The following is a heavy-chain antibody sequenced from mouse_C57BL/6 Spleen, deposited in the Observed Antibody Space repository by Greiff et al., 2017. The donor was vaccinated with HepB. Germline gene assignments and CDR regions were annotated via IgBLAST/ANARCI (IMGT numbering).Heavy chain of an antibody. CDR3: ARTHYYGDWYFDV. CDR2: IDPSDSET. Sequence: QVHVKQPGAELVRPGSSVKLSCKASGYTFTSYWMHWVKQRPIQGLEWIGNIDPSDSETHYNQKFKDKATLTVDKSSSTAYMQLSSLTSEDSAVYYCARTHYYGDWYFDVWGTGTTVTVSS. V-gene: IGHV1-52*01. D-gene: IGHD1-1*01. CDR1: GYTFTSYW. J-gene: IGHJ1*03.